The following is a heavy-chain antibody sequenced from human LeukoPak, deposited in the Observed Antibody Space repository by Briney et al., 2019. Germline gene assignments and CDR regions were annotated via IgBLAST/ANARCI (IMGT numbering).Heavy chain of an antibody. CDR2: IYSGGST. CDR1: GFTVSSNY. D-gene: IGHD6-19*01. Sequence: GGSLRLSCAASGFTVSSNYMSWVRQAPGKGLEWVSVIYSGGSTYYADSVKGRFTISRDNSKNTLYLQMNSLRAEDTAVYYCAREIATVAGTDYYYYMDVWGKGTTITVSS. CDR3: AREIATVAGTDYYYYMDV. J-gene: IGHJ6*03. V-gene: IGHV3-66*01.